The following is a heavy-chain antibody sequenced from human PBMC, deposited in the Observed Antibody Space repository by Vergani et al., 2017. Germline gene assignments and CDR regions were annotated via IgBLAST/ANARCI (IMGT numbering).Heavy chain of an antibody. J-gene: IGHJ4*02. CDR1: GYSFNNYA. D-gene: IGHD3-9*01. V-gene: IGHV7-4-1*01. Sequence: QEQLVQSGSELKKPGASVKVSCKASGYSFNNYAIHWVRQAPGQGLEWMGWINPTTGNPTYARAFTGRFVFSLDTSISTAYLQIGSLKAEDTAVYYCARGDYGILTGYRYWGQGTLVTVSA. CDR2: INPTTGNP. CDR3: ARGDYGILTGYRY.